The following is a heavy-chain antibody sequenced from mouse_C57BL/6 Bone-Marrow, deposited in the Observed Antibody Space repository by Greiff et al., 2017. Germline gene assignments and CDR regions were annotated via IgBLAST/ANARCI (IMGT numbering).Heavy chain of an antibody. D-gene: IGHD1-1*01. CDR2: IYPGSGNT. Sequence: VKLMESGPELVKPGASVKISCKASGYSFTSYYIHWVKQRPGQGLEWIGWIYPGSGNTKYNEKFKGKATLTADTSSSTAYMQLSSLTSEDSAVYYCASYYGSSFDYWGQGTTLTVSS. V-gene: IGHV1-66*01. CDR1: GYSFTSYY. CDR3: ASYYGSSFDY. J-gene: IGHJ2*01.